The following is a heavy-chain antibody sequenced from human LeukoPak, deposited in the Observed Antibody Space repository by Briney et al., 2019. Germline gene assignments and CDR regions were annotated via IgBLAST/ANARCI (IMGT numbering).Heavy chain of an antibody. CDR1: GYTFTSYG. Sequence: GASVKVSCKASGYTFTSYGISWVRQAPGQGLEWMGWISAYNGNTNYAQKLQGRVTMTTDTSTSTAYMELRSLRSADTAMYYCAKVCARYSSGCPLEDWGQGTLVTVS. D-gene: IGHD6-19*01. J-gene: IGHJ4*02. V-gene: IGHV1-18*01. CDR2: ISAYNGNT. CDR3: AKVCARYSSGCPLED.